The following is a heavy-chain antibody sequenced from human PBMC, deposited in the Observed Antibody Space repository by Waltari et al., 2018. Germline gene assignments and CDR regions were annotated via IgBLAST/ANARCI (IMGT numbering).Heavy chain of an antibody. CDR1: GYNFTDYY. J-gene: IGHJ4*02. CDR2: VDPEDGET. Sequence: EVQLVQSGAEVKKPGATVKISCKASGYNFTDYYMHWVQQAPGKGLEWMGRVDPEDGETIYAEKFQGRVTITADTSTDTAYMELSSLRSEDTAVYYCATIGSGSFRFAEIYDYWGQGTLVTVSS. V-gene: IGHV1-69-2*01. CDR3: ATIGSGSFRFAEIYDY. D-gene: IGHD1-26*01.